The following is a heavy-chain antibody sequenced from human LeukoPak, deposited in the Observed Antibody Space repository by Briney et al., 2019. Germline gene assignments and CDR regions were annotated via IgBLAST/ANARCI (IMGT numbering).Heavy chain of an antibody. CDR2: IVYSGST. CDR1: GVSIRGSDSY. V-gene: IGHV4-39*01. Sequence: SQTLSLTCSVSGVSIRGSDSYWGWIRQTPGKGLEYIGAIVYSGSTFTNPSLESRVTISVDTSKNHFALTLRSVTAADTAVYYCARQDDGHRGPTYFDSWGQGTLVTVSS. J-gene: IGHJ4*02. CDR3: ARQDDGHRGPTYFDS. D-gene: IGHD5-24*01.